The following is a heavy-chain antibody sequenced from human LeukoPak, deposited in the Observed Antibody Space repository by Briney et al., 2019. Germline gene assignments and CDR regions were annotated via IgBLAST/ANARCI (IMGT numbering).Heavy chain of an antibody. D-gene: IGHD2-2*01. CDR2: ISVSGLST. J-gene: IGHJ5*02. Sequence: GGTLRLSCGASGFTFSTYAMNWVRQAPGKGLEWVSVISVSGLSTYYGDSVKGRFTISRDNSKNTLYLQMNSLRAEDTAVYYCAKDKVKYQLTGGWFDPWGQGTLVTVSS. V-gene: IGHV3-23*01. CDR1: GFTFSTYA. CDR3: AKDKVKYQLTGGWFDP.